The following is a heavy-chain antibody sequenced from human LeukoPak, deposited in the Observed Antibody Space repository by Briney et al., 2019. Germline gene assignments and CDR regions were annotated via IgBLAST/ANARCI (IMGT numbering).Heavy chain of an antibody. CDR3: AKGHGSTWYDGLYYFDY. Sequence: GGSLRLFCAASGFTFSSYEMNWVRQAPGKGLEWVSYISSSGSTIYYADSVKGRFTISRDNSKNMLYLQMNSLRVEDTAVYYCAKGHGSTWYDGLYYFDYWGQGILVTVSS. CDR2: ISSSGSTI. CDR1: GFTFSSYE. D-gene: IGHD6-13*01. J-gene: IGHJ4*02. V-gene: IGHV3-48*03.